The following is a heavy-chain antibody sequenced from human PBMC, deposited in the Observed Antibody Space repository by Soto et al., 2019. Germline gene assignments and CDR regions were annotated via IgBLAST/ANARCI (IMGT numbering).Heavy chain of an antibody. J-gene: IGHJ4*02. CDR1: GFTFSSYS. D-gene: IGHD1-26*01. V-gene: IGHV3-21*01. CDR3: ARGDSGRGFDF. CDR2: ISSSSSYI. Sequence: GGSLRLSCAASGFTFSSYSMNWVRQAPGKGLEWVSSISSSSSYIYYADSVKGRFTISRDNAKNSLYLQINSLRAEDTAVYYCARGDSGRGFDFWAQGTLVTVSS.